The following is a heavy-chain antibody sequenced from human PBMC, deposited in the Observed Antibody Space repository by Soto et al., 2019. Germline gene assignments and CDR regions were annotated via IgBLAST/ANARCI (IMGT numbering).Heavy chain of an antibody. CDR2: ISWNSAGI. CDR3: VKTDSSGSQGNAFAI. D-gene: IGHD6-19*01. J-gene: IGHJ3*02. CDR1: RFTFDDYA. V-gene: IGHV3-9*01. Sequence: GGSLRLSCAASRFTFDDYAMHWVRQAPGKGLEWVSGISWNSAGIGYADSVKGRFTISRDNAKNSLYLQMNSLRAEDTALYYCVKTDSSGSQGNAFAIWGQGTMVTVSS.